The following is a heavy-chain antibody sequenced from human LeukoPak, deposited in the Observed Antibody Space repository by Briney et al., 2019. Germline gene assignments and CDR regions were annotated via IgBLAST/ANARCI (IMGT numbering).Heavy chain of an antibody. V-gene: IGHV3-23*01. D-gene: IGHD6-19*01. J-gene: IGHJ3*02. CDR2: ISGSGT. CDR1: GFTFRSYA. Sequence: GGSLRLSCATSGFTFRSYAMIWVRQAPERGLQWVSGISGSGTYYADFAKGRLTISRDNSKNTLYLQMNSLRAEDTAVYYCATTVAGTRNGFDIWGQGTMVTVSS. CDR3: ATTVAGTRNGFDI.